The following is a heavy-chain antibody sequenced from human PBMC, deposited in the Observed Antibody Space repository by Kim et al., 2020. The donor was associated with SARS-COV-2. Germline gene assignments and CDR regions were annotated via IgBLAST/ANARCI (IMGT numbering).Heavy chain of an antibody. Sequence: SETLSLTCTVSGGSVSSGSYYWSWIRQPPGKGLEWIGYIYYSGSTNYNPSLKSRVTISVDTSKNQFSLKLSSVTAADTAVYYCARDKITIFGVEPLNWFDPWGQGTLVTVSS. V-gene: IGHV4-61*01. D-gene: IGHD3-3*01. J-gene: IGHJ5*02. CDR3: ARDKITIFGVEPLNWFDP. CDR1: GGSVSSGSYY. CDR2: IYYSGST.